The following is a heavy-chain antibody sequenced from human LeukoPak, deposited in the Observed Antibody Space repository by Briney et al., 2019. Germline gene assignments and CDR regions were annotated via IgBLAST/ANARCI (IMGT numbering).Heavy chain of an antibody. CDR1: GFTFSSHW. D-gene: IGHD4-11*01. CDR2: INEDGSGK. V-gene: IGHV3-7*01. J-gene: IGHJ6*04. CDR3: ATRHCSIAACRASAYKCMDD. Sequence: GGSLRLSCAASGFTFSSHWMTWVRQAPGKGLEWVASINEDGSGKYYVDSVKGRFTISRDNAENSVHLQMNSLRAEDTAVYYCATRHCSIAACRASAYKCMDDWGKGTTVTVSP.